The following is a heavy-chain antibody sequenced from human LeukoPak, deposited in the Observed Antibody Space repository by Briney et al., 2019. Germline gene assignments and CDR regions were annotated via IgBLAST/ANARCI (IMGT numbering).Heavy chain of an antibody. D-gene: IGHD3-10*01. Sequence: SQTLPLTCAISGDSVSSNSAAWNWIRQSPSRGLEWLGRTYFRSKWYNEYAASVKSRITINPDTSKNQFSLQLNSVTSEDTAVYYCAGSFSGAIDYWGQGTLVTVSS. CDR1: GDSVSSNSAA. J-gene: IGHJ4*02. CDR2: TYFRSKWYN. CDR3: AGSFSGAIDY. V-gene: IGHV6-1*01.